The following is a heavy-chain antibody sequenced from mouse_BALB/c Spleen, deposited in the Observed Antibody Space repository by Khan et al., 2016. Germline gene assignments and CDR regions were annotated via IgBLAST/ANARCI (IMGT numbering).Heavy chain of an antibody. CDR2: TLPGSGST. CDR1: GYTFSSYW. V-gene: IGHV1-9*01. J-gene: IGHJ2*01. Sequence: VQLQESGAELMKPGASVKISCKATGYTFSSYWIEWVKQRPGHGLEWIGETLPGSGSTNYNEKFRGKATSTADTSSNTAYMQPSSRTPEDSAVHYCTRTDRRGYFCYWGQGTTLTVPS. CDR3: TRTDRRGYFCY.